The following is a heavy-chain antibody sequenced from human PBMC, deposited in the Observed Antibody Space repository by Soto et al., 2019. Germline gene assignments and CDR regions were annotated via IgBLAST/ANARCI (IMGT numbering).Heavy chain of an antibody. V-gene: IGHV3-74*01. CDR2: TDTDGSDT. Sequence: EVQLVESGGGLVQPGGSLRLSCAASGFTFSTYWMYWVRQVPGKGLVWVSRTDTDGSDTSYADSVKGRFTISRDNAKNTLYLQMNSLRAEDTAVYYCARERGWSLFDYWCQGTLVTVSS. CDR3: ARERGWSLFDY. CDR1: GFTFSTYW. D-gene: IGHD6-19*01. J-gene: IGHJ4*02.